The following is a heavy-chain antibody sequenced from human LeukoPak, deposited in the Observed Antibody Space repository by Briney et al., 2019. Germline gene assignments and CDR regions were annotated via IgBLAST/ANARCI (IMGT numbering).Heavy chain of an antibody. CDR2: ISAYNGNV. D-gene: IGHD6-13*01. V-gene: IGHV1-18*01. J-gene: IGHJ3*02. CDR1: GYTFTSYG. CDR3: ARWVAAAGHAFDI. Sequence: ASVKVSCKASGYTFTSYGFSWVRQAPGQGLEWMGWISAYNGNVNYAQMLQGRVTMTTDTSTSTAYMELRSLRSDDTAMYYCARWVAAAGHAFDIWGQGTMVTVSS.